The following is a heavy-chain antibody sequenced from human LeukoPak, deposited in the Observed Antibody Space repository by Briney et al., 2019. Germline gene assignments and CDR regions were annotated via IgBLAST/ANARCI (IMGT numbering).Heavy chain of an antibody. Sequence: ASVKVSCKASGYTFTSYYMHWVRQAPGQGLEWMGIINPSGGSTSYAQKFQGRVTMTRDTSTSTVYMELSSLRSEDTAVYYCARQVNIVVVPAASGHFDYWGQGTLVTVSS. CDR2: INPSGGST. CDR3: ARQVNIVVVPAASGHFDY. D-gene: IGHD2-2*01. J-gene: IGHJ4*02. CDR1: GYTFTSYY. V-gene: IGHV1-46*01.